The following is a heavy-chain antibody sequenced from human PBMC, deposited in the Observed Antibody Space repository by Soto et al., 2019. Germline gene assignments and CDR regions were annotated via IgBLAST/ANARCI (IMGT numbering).Heavy chain of an antibody. CDR2: IYTTRSP. Sequence: PAKTLSLTCTVTVDSVSKYYWNWIRPPAGKGLEWIGRIYTTRSPNYNPALKSRVTMSVDTSKNQFSLKLNLSSVTAADTAVYYCARSPAYGDYANLDAWGPGTLVTVSS. J-gene: IGHJ5*02. CDR3: ARSPAYGDYANLDA. D-gene: IGHD4-17*01. CDR1: VDSVSKYY. V-gene: IGHV4-4*07.